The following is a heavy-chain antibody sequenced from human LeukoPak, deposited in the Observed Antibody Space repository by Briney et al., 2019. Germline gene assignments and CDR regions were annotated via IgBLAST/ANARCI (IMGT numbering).Heavy chain of an antibody. CDR2: IGLGSGFV. D-gene: IGHD1-20*01. V-gene: IGHV3-21*05. J-gene: IGHJ4*02. CDR1: GFTFTDYS. CDR3: ARDYKWAFDY. Sequence: GGSLRLSCATSGFTFTDYSMNWVRQAPGRGLEWISYIGLGSGFVSYSDSVKGRFTVSRDTARNSVDLHMNSLRAEDTAVYFCARDYKWAFDYWGQGALVAVSS.